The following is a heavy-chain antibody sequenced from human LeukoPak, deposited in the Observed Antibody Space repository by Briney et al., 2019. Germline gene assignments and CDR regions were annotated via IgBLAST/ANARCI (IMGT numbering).Heavy chain of an antibody. J-gene: IGHJ4*02. CDR3: GKGGRDSDY. CDR1: GFTVSSNY. CDR2: IYSGGST. Sequence: GGSLRLSCAASGFTVSSNYMSWVRQAPGKGLEWVSVIYSGGSTYYAGSVKGRVTISRDNSKSTVYLQLSTLRADDTAIYYCGKGGRDSDYWGQGTLVTVSS. D-gene: IGHD5-12*01. V-gene: IGHV3-53*01.